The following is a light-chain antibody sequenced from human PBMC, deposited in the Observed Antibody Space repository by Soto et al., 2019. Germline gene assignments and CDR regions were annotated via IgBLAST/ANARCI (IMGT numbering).Light chain of an antibody. CDR3: SSYSSSTLYV. V-gene: IGLV2-14*01. J-gene: IGLJ1*01. CDR1: SSDVGAYNY. Sequence: QSALTQPASVSGSPGQSITISCTGASSDVGAYNYVSWYQQHPGKAPKLLIYDVSNRPSGVSNRFSGSKSGNTASLTISGLQAEDEADYYCSSYSSSTLYVFAPGTKVTVL. CDR2: DVS.